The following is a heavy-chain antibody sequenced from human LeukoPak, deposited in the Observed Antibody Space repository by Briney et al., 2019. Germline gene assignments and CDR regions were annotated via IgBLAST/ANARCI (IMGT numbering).Heavy chain of an antibody. CDR1: GYTFTSYD. D-gene: IGHD2-15*01. Sequence: GASVKVSCKASGYTFTSYDINWVRQATGQGLEWIGWMNPNSGNTGYAQKFQGRVTITRNTSISTAYMELSSLRSEDTAVYYCARGGLYCSGGSCYLDYWGQGTLVTVSS. V-gene: IGHV1-8*03. CDR3: ARGGLYCSGGSCYLDY. CDR2: MNPNSGNT. J-gene: IGHJ4*02.